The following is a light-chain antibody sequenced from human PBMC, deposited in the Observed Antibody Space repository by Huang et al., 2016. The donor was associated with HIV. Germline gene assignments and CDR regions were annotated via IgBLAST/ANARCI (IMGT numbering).Light chain of an antibody. CDR1: QDISNY. V-gene: IGKV1-33*01. J-gene: IGKJ3*01. CDR2: DAS. Sequence: IQMTQSPSSLSASVGDRVTITCQASQDISNYLNWYQQKPGKAPGLLIYDASNLETGVPSRFSVSGSGTDVTCPINSLQPEEVATYYCQQYDNLPQGFTFGPGTKVDI. CDR3: QQYDNLPQGFT.